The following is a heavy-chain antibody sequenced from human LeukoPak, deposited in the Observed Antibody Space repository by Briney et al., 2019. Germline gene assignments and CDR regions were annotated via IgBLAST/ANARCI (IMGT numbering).Heavy chain of an antibody. D-gene: IGHD3-16*02. CDR1: GFTFSSYA. V-gene: IGHV3-23*01. CDR3: ARDSGRPYDYVWGSYHIDY. CDR2: INDSGGNT. Sequence: GGSLRLSCAASGFTFSSYAMSWVRQAPGKGLEWVSLINDSGGNTYYADSVKGRFTISRDNSKNTLFLQMSSLRAEDTAVYYCARDSGRPYDYVWGSYHIDYWGQGTLVTVSS. J-gene: IGHJ4*02.